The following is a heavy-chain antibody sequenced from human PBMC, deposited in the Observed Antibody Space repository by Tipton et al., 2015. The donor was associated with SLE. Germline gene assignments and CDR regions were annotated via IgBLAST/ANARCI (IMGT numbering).Heavy chain of an antibody. CDR3: ARLSSGWLYFDY. CDR2: TNYGGST. J-gene: IGHJ4*02. V-gene: IGHV4-31*03. D-gene: IGHD6-19*01. Sequence: TLSLTCTVSGGSIRSDDYYWTWIRQHPGKGLEWIGHTNYGGSTYYNPSLKSRLTIPVDTSKNQFSLKLSSVTAADTAVYYCARLSSGWLYFDYWGQGTLVTVSS. CDR1: GGSIRSDDYY.